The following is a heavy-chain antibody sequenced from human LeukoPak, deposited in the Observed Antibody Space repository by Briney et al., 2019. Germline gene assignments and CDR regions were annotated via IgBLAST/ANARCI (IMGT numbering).Heavy chain of an antibody. Sequence: SETLSLTCAVYGGSFSGYYWSWIRQPPGKGLEWIGEINHSGSTNYNPSLKSRVTISVDTSKNQFSLKLSSVTAADTAVYYCARGNKVVTAILHWYFDLWGRGTLVTVSS. CDR3: ARGNKVVTAILHWYFDL. J-gene: IGHJ2*01. D-gene: IGHD2-21*02. CDR2: INHSGST. CDR1: GGSFSGYY. V-gene: IGHV4-34*01.